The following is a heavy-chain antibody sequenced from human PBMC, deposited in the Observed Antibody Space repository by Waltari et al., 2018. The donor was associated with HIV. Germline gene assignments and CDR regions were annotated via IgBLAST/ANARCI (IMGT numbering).Heavy chain of an antibody. V-gene: IGHV4-39*01. CDR3: AAPAKSITIFGVVIPDHYYYYGMDV. Sequence: GKGLEWIGGIYYSGSTYYNPSLKSRVTISVDTSKNQFSLKLSSVTAADTAVYYCAAPAKSITIFGVVIPDHYYYYGMDVWGQGTTVTVSS. CDR2: IYYSGST. J-gene: IGHJ6*02. D-gene: IGHD3-3*01.